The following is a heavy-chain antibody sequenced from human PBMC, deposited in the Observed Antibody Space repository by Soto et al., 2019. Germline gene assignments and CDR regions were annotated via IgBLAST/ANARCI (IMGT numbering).Heavy chain of an antibody. D-gene: IGHD5-18*01. V-gene: IGHV4-59*01. J-gene: IGHJ4*02. CDR2: IYYSGST. Sequence: PSETLSLTCTVSGGSISSYYWSWIRQPPGKGLEWIGYIYYSGSTNYNPSLKSRVTISVDTSKNQFSLKLSSVTAADTAVYYCARDFGYSYGSYDYWGQGTLVTVSS. CDR3: ARDFGYSYGSYDY. CDR1: GGSISSYY.